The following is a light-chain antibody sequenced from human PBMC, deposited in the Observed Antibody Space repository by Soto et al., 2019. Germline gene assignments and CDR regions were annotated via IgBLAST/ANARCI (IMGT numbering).Light chain of an antibody. V-gene: IGLV2-14*01. CDR1: SSDVGAYYS. CDR3: SSYTSGSSXXV. CDR2: GVT. Sequence: QSALTQPASVSGSPGQSITISCTGTSSDVGAYYSVSWYQHHPGKAPKLIIYGVTNRPSGVSNRFSGSKSGNTASLTISGLQAEDEADYHCSSYTSGSSXXVFGTGTXVT. J-gene: IGLJ1*01.